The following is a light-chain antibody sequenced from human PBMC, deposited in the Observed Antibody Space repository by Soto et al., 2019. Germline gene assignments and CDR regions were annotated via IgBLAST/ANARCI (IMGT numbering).Light chain of an antibody. CDR3: QQYGSSPYT. J-gene: IGKJ2*01. CDR1: QSVSSNY. Sequence: EIVLTQSPGTLSLSPGERATLSCRASQSVSSNYLAWYQQKPGQTPRLLIYGASSRATGIPDRFSGSGSGTDFTLTLSRLEPEDFAVYYCQQYGSSPYTFGQGTKLEMK. V-gene: IGKV3-20*01. CDR2: GAS.